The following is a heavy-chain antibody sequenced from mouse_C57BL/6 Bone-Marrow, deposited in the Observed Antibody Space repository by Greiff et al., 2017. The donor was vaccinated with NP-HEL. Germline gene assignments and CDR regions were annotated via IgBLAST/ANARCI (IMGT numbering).Heavy chain of an antibody. CDR1: GYAFSSSW. V-gene: IGHV1-82*01. Sequence: QVHVKQSGPELVKPGASVKISCKASGYAFSSSWMNWVKQRPGKGLEWIGRIYPGDGDTNYNGKFKGKATLTADKSSSTAYMQLSSLTSEDSAVYFGAIYYGDAMDYWGQGTSVTVTA. CDR3: AIYYGDAMDY. J-gene: IGHJ4*01. CDR2: IYPGDGDT. D-gene: IGHD1-2*01.